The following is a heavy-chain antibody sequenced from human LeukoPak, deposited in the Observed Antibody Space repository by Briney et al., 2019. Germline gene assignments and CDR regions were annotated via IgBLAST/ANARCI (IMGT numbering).Heavy chain of an antibody. D-gene: IGHD1-7*01. J-gene: IGHJ5*02. CDR2: INPSGGST. CDR3: ARDQVELGLDP. V-gene: IGHV1-46*01. CDR1: GYTFTGYY. Sequence: ASVTVSCTASGYTFTGYYMHWVRQAPGQGLEWMGIINPSGGSTSYAQKFQGRVTMTRDTSTSTVYMELSSLRSEDTAVYYCARDQVELGLDPWGQGTLVTVSS.